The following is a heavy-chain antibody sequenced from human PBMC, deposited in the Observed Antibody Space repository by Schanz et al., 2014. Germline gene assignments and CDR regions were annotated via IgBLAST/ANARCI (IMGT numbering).Heavy chain of an antibody. CDR2: ISGRGGRT. Sequence: VQLLESGGCLVQPGGSLRLSCETSGFTFSNHAMSWVRQAPGKGLEWVSAISGRGGRTYYADSVKGRFTISRDNSKNTLYLQMNSLRAEDTAVYYCAKDCPSDYGDHCFDFWGQGTLVTVSS. CDR1: GFTFSNHA. V-gene: IGHV3-23*01. J-gene: IGHJ4*02. D-gene: IGHD4-17*01. CDR3: AKDCPSDYGDHCFDF.